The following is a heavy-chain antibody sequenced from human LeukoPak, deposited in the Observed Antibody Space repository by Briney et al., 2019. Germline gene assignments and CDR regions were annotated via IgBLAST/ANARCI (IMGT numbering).Heavy chain of an antibody. CDR2: ISYDGSNK. Sequence: GRSLRLSCAASGFTFSSYAMHWVRQAPGKGLEWVAVISYDGSNKYYADSVKGRFTISRDNARNSLYLQMNSLRDEDTAVYYCARDCGYYYVRFDYWGQGTLVTVSS. J-gene: IGHJ4*02. D-gene: IGHD3-22*01. CDR3: ARDCGYYYVRFDY. CDR1: GFTFSSYA. V-gene: IGHV3-30-3*01.